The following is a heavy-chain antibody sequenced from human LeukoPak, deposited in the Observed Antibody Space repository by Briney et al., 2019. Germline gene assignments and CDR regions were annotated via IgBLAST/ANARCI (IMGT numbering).Heavy chain of an antibody. J-gene: IGHJ5*02. CDR2: ISGSGGST. V-gene: IGHV3-23*01. CDR1: GFTFSSYA. Sequence: GGSLRLSCAASGFTFSSYAMSWVRQAPGKGLEGVSVISGSGGSTYYADSVKGRFTISRDSSKNTLYLQMNSLRAEDTAVYYCAKGSISSPLLRSWGQGTLVTVSS. CDR3: AKGSISSPLLRS. D-gene: IGHD2-21*02.